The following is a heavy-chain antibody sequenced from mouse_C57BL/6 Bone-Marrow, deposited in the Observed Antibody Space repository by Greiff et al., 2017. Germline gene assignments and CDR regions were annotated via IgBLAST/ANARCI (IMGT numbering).Heavy chain of an antibody. Sequence: VQLQQSGPGLVKPSQSLSLTCSVTGYSITSGYYWNWIRQFPGNKLGWMGYISYDGSNNYNPSLKNRISITRDTSKNQFFLKLNSVTTEDTATYYCAKIYYYGTPYAMDYWGQGTSVTVSS. CDR1: GYSITSGYY. J-gene: IGHJ4*01. CDR2: ISYDGSN. D-gene: IGHD1-1*01. V-gene: IGHV3-6*01. CDR3: AKIYYYGTPYAMDY.